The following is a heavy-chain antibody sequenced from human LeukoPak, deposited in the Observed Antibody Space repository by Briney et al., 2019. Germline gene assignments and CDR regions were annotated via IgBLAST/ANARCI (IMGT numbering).Heavy chain of an antibody. V-gene: IGHV1-69*04. D-gene: IGHD5-12*01. Sequence: SVKVSCKASGGTFSSYAISWVRQAPGQGLEWMGRIIPILGIANYAQKLQGRVTMTTDTSTSTAYMELRSLRSDDTAVYYCARAKDYSGYDSESGYWGQGTQVTVSS. CDR1: GGTFSSYA. CDR3: ARAKDYSGYDSESGY. J-gene: IGHJ4*02. CDR2: IIPILGIA.